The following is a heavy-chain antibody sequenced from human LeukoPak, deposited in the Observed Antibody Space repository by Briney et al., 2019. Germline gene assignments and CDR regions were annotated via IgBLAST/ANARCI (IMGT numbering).Heavy chain of an antibody. V-gene: IGHV3-30*03. CDR3: AREGYGDPFDY. Sequence: PGGSLRLSCAASGFTFSNYGMHWVRQAPGKGLEWVVVISHDGSNNNYADSVKGRFTISRDNAENSLYLQMNSLRPEDTAVYYCAREGYGDPFDYWGQGTLVTVSS. CDR1: GFTFSNYG. J-gene: IGHJ4*02. CDR2: ISHDGSNN. D-gene: IGHD4-17*01.